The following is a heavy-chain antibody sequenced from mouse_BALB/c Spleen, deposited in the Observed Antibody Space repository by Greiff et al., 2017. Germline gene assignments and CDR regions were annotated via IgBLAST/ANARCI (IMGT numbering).Heavy chain of an antibody. Sequence: EVQLQESGGGLVKPGGSLKLSCAASGFTFSDYYMYWVRQTPEKRLEWVATISDGGSYTYYPDSVKGRFTISRDNAKNNLYLQMSRLKSEDTAMYYCARDRGRSAWFAYWGQGTLVTVSA. V-gene: IGHV5-4*02. J-gene: IGHJ3*01. CDR1: GFTFSDYY. D-gene: IGHD3-1*01. CDR2: ISDGGSYT. CDR3: ARDRGRSAWFAY.